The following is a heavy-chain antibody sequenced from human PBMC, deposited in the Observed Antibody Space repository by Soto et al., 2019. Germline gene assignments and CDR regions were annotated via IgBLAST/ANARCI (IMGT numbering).Heavy chain of an antibody. V-gene: IGHV5-51*01. Sequence: PGESLKISCTSSGFSLTSYLIAFVLQLPGKGLEWVGIIYPGNSDTLYGPSFQGQVTISADRSMNTAYLQWSGLRASDTATYYCERRLGSGYKSTCEEMEIWGLGTTVTVYS. CDR2: IYPGNSDT. CDR3: ERRLGSGYKSTCEEMEI. J-gene: IGHJ6*02. D-gene: IGHD3-16*01. CDR1: GFSLTSYL.